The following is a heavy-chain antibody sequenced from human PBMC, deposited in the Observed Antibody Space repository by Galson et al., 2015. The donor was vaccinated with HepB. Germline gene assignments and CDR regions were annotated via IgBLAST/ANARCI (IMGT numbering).Heavy chain of an antibody. CDR1: GFTFSSYA. CDR3: AKEKEVRGTYDY. J-gene: IGHJ4*02. V-gene: IGHV3-23*01. Sequence: SLRLSCAASGFTFSSYAMSWVRQAPGKGLEWVSTISAGGSNTYYADSVKGRSTISRDKSTNTLYLQMNTLRAEDTALYYCAKEKEVRGTYDYWGQGTLVTVSS. D-gene: IGHD1-14*01. CDR2: ISAGGSNT.